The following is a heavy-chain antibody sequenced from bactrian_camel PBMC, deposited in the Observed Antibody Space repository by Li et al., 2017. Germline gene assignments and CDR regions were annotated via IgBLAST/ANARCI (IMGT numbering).Heavy chain of an antibody. Sequence: HVQLVESGGGSVQAGGSLRLSCAASGYTYNRNCMAWFRQAPGKGFEWVCDISLGGDTSSCADSVKGRFTISRDNAKNTLYLQMNSLKTEDTAVYYCAACYGWRGETRTYWGRGTQVTVS. D-gene: IGHD3*01. CDR1: GYTYNRNC. J-gene: IGHJ4*01. CDR3: AACYGWRGETRTY. V-gene: IGHV3S1*01. CDR2: ISLGGDTS.